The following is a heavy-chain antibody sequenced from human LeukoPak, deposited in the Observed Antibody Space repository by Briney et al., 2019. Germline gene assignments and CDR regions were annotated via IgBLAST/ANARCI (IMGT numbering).Heavy chain of an antibody. D-gene: IGHD3-3*01. CDR1: GFTFDDYG. J-gene: IGHJ3*02. CDR2: INWSGDSR. V-gene: IGHV3-20*04. Sequence: PGGSLRLSCAGSGFTFDDYGMSCICQVPGKGLEWVSFINWSGDSRGYVDSVKGRFTISRDKATNSLYLEMNSLRGEDTAFFYCARVENSIFCTAMAAFDIWSQGTLVTVSS. CDR3: ARVENSIFCTAMAAFDI.